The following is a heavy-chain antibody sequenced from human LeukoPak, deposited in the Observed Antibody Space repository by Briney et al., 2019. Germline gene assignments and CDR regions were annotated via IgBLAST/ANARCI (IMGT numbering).Heavy chain of an antibody. CDR3: AKLTTS. CDR2: IRFTGSYI. J-gene: IGHJ4*02. CDR1: GFTFSSYS. D-gene: IGHD4-11*01. V-gene: IGHV3-21*04. Sequence: GGSLRLSCAASGFTFSSYSMNWVRQAPGRGLEWVSSIRFTGSYIYYADSVKGRFTISRDNSNNTLYLQMNSLRAEDTAVYYCAKLTTSWGQGTLVTVSS.